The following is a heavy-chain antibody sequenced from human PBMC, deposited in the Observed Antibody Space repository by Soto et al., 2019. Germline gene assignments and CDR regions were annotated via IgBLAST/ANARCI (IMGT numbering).Heavy chain of an antibody. V-gene: IGHV3-74*01. CDR2: INSDGSST. D-gene: IGHD2-2*01. CDR1: GFSFSSYW. J-gene: IGHJ1*01. CDR3: AKGVPAATRYFQH. Sequence: VQLVESGGGLVQPGGSLRLSCAASGFSFSSYWMHWVRHAPGKGLVWVSRINSDGSSTTYADSVKGRFTISRDNAKNTLYLQMNSLTPEDTAVYYCAKGVPAATRYFQHWGRGTLVTVSS.